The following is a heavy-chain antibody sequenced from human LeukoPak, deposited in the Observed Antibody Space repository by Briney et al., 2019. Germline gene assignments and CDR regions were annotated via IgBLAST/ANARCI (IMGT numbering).Heavy chain of an antibody. V-gene: IGHV4-59*08. CDR2: IYYSGST. D-gene: IGHD4-17*01. CDR3: ARTSTVTSFDL. Sequence: SETLSLTCTVSGGSISSYYWSWIRQPPGKGLEWIGYIYYSGSTNYNPSLKSRVTISVDTSKNQFSLKLSSVTAADTAVYYCARTSTVTSFDLWGRGTLVTVSS. CDR1: GGSISSYY. J-gene: IGHJ2*01.